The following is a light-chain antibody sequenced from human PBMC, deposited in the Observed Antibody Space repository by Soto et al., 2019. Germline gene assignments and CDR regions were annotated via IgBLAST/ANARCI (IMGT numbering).Light chain of an antibody. CDR2: KAS. J-gene: IGKJ1*01. CDR3: QKYNSYSRK. V-gene: IGKV1-5*03. CDR1: QSISSW. Sequence: DIQMTQSPSTLSASVLYRVTITFRASQSISSWLAWYQQKPGKAPKLLIYKASSLESGVPSRFSGSGSGTEFTLTISSLQPDDFATYYCQKYNSYSRKFGQGTKVDIK.